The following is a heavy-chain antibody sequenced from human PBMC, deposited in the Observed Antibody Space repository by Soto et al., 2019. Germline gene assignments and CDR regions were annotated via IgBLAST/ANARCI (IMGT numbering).Heavy chain of an antibody. CDR3: TREPPDPPGYSGYDFDY. CDR1: GFTFGDYA. Sequence: GGSLRLSCTASGFTFGDYAMSWVRQAPGKGLEWVGFIRSKAYGGTTEYAASVKGRFTISRDDSKSIAYLQMNSLKTEDTAVYYCTREPPDPPGYSGYDFDYWGQGTLVTVSS. J-gene: IGHJ4*02. CDR2: IRSKAYGGTT. D-gene: IGHD5-12*01. V-gene: IGHV3-49*04.